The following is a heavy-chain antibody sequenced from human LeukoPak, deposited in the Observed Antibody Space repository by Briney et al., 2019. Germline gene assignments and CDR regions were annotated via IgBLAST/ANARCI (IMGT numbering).Heavy chain of an antibody. D-gene: IGHD2-2*01. CDR3: ARGYQLPYNWFDP. CDR1: GGSISSGDYY. V-gene: IGHV4-31*03. Sequence: SETLSLTCTVSGGSISSGDYYWSWIRQHPGKGLEWIGYIYYSGSTCYNPSLKSRVTISVDTSKNQFSLKLRSVTAADTAVYYCARGYQLPYNWFDPWGQGTLVTVSS. CDR2: IYYSGST. J-gene: IGHJ5*02.